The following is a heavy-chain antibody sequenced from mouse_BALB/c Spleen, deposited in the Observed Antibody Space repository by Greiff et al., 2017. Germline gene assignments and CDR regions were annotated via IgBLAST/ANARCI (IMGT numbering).Heavy chain of an antibody. CDR2: ISSGGST. CDR1: GFTFSSYA. J-gene: IGHJ4*01. D-gene: IGHD2-4*01. Sequence: EVQLVESGGGLVKPGGSLKLSCAASGFTFSSYAMSWVRQTPEKRLEWVASISSGGSTYYPDSVKGRFTISSDNARNILYLQMSSLRSEDTAMYYCARRGLRRAMDYWGQGTSVTVSS. CDR3: ARRGLRRAMDY. V-gene: IGHV5-6-5*01.